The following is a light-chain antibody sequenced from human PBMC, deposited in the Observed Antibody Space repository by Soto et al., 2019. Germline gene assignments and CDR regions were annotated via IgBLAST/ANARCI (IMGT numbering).Light chain of an antibody. CDR1: SNDVGGYNY. Sequence: QSALTQPASESGSPGQSITISCTGTSNDVGGYNYVSWYQQYPDKAPTLIIYDVSNRPSGVSTRFSGSKSGNRASLTISGLQAEDEADYYCSSYTTTTTSCVFGTGTKLTVL. V-gene: IGLV2-14*01. J-gene: IGLJ1*01. CDR2: DVS. CDR3: SSYTTTTTSCV.